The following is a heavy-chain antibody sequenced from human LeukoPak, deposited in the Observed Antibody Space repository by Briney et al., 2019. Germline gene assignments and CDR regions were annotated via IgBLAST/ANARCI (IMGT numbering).Heavy chain of an antibody. CDR3: ARVGIAVGVPRGWFDP. J-gene: IGHJ5*02. CDR2: ISAYNGNT. CDR1: GYTFTSYG. V-gene: IGHV1-18*01. D-gene: IGHD6-19*01. Sequence: GASVKVSCKASGYTFTSYGISWVRQAPGQGLEWMGWISAYNGNTNYAQKLQGRVTMTTDTSTSTAYMELRSLRSDDTAVYYCARVGIAVGVPRGWFDPWGQGTLVTVSS.